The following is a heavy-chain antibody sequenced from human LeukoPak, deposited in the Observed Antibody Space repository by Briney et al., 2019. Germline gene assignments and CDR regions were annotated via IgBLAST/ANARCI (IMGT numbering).Heavy chain of an antibody. V-gene: IGHV4-59*01. Sequence: PSETLSLTCSVSGGSIISYYWSWVRQPPGKGLEWIGYIYYSGSTNYNPSLKSRVTISVDTSKNQFSLKLSSVTAADTAVYYCARDFCGGDCYSPDAAFDIWGQGTMVTVSS. D-gene: IGHD2-21*02. CDR2: IYYSGST. CDR3: ARDFCGGDCYSPDAAFDI. J-gene: IGHJ3*02. CDR1: GGSIISYY.